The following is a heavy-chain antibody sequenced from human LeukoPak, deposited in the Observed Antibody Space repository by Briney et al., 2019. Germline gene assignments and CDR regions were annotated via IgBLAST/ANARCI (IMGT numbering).Heavy chain of an antibody. CDR1: GFTFSSYA. J-gene: IGHJ4*02. CDR2: ISYDGSNK. Sequence: GRSLRLSCAASGFTFSSYAMHWVRQAPGKGLEWVAVISYDGSNKYYADPVKGRFTISRDNSKNTLYLQMNSLRAEDTAVYYCAREASSFDYWGQGTLVTVSS. V-gene: IGHV3-30-3*01. D-gene: IGHD2-21*01. CDR3: AREASSFDY.